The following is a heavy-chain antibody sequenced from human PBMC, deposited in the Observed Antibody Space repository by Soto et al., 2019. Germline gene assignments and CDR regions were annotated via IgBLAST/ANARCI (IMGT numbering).Heavy chain of an antibody. D-gene: IGHD2-15*01. V-gene: IGHV1-18*01. CDR2: ISAYNGNT. J-gene: IGHJ3*02. CDR3: ARVSPKDCSGGRCYSPANAFDI. CDR1: GYTFTSYG. Sequence: ASVKVSCKASGYTFTSYGISWVSQAPGQGLEWMGWISAYNGNTNYAQKLQGRVTMTTDTSTSTAYMELRSLRSDDTAVYYCARVSPKDCSGGRCYSPANAFDIWGQGTMVTVSS.